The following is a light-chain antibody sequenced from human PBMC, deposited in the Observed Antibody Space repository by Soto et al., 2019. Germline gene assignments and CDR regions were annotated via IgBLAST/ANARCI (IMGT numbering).Light chain of an antibody. V-gene: IGLV2-14*01. CDR2: DVS. Sequence: QSALTQPASVSGSPGQSITISCTGTSSDVGDYNYVSWYQQHPGKAPKLMIYDVSNRPSGVSNRFSGSKSGNTASLTISGLQAEDEVDYYCSSYTSTSTLLYVFGTGTKVTVL. J-gene: IGLJ1*01. CDR3: SSYTSTSTLLYV. CDR1: SSDVGDYNY.